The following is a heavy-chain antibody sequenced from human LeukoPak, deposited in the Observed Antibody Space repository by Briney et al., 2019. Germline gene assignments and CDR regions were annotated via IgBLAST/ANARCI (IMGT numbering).Heavy chain of an antibody. D-gene: IGHD5-12*01. V-gene: IGHV1-2*02. CDR1: GYTFTGYY. J-gene: IGHJ4*02. CDR2: INPNTGGT. CDR3: ARGGWLHY. Sequence: ASVKVSCKASGYTFTGYYMHWVRQAPGQGLEWMGWINPNTGGTNYAQKFQGRVTMTNDTSINTAYMGLSRLESDDTAVYYCARGGWLHYWGQGTLVTVSS.